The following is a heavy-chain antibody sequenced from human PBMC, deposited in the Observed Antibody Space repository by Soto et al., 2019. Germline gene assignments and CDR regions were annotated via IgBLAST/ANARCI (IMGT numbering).Heavy chain of an antibody. CDR1: GGSFSGYY. J-gene: IGHJ6*02. Sequence: SETLSLTCAVYGGSFSGYYWSWIRQPPGKGLEWIGEINHSGSTNYNPSLKSRVTISVDTSKNQFSLKLSSVTAADTAVYYCGRGSIAPTPSNGMNVWGQGTTVTVSS. CDR3: GRGSIAPTPSNGMNV. CDR2: INHSGST. D-gene: IGHD6-6*01. V-gene: IGHV4-34*01.